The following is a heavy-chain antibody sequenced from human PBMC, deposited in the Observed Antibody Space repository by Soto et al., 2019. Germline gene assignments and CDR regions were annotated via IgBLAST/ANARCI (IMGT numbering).Heavy chain of an antibody. J-gene: IGHJ6*02. D-gene: IGHD3-10*01. CDR1: GGSISSGDYY. Sequence: SETLSLTCTVSGGSISSGDYYWSWIRQPPGKGLEWIGYIYYSGSTYYNPSLKSRVTISVDTSRNQFSLKLSSVTAADTAVYYCARAPPVRPAVWAQGTTVTVSS. CDR2: IYYSGST. CDR3: ARAPPVRPAV. V-gene: IGHV4-30-4*01.